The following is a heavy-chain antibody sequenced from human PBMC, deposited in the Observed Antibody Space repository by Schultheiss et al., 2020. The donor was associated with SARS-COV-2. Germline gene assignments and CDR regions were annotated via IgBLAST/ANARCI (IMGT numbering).Heavy chain of an antibody. V-gene: IGHV4-34*01. J-gene: IGHJ4*02. CDR2: INHSGST. CDR3: ARDGGSWYLSGYYFDY. Sequence: GSLRLSCAASGFTVSSNYMSWVRQAPGKGLEWIGEINHSGSTNYNPSLKSRVTISVDTSKNQFSLKLSSVTAADTAVYYCARDGGSWYLSGYYFDYWGQGTLVTVSS. D-gene: IGHD6-13*01. CDR1: GFTVSSNY.